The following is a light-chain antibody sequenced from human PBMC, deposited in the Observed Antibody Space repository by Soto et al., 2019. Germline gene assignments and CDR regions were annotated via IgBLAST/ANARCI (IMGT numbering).Light chain of an antibody. Sequence: HSVLTQPPSVSGAPGQRVTISCTGSSSNIGAGYDVHWYQQLPGTAPKLLIYGNSNRPSGVPDRFSGSKSGTSASLAITGLQAEDEADYYCQSYDSSLSGGGVFGTGTKLTVL. CDR1: SSNIGAGYD. V-gene: IGLV1-40*01. CDR2: GNS. J-gene: IGLJ1*01. CDR3: QSYDSSLSGGGV.